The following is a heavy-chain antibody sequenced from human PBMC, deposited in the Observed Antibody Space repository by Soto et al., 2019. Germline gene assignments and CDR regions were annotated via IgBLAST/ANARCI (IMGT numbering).Heavy chain of an antibody. CDR3: TRAQFEFGSYFGLDV. V-gene: IGHV1-8*01. CDR2: MNPDSENT. CDR1: GYTFTNYD. Sequence: QVHLVQSGAEVKQPGASVRVSCKASGYTFTNYDITWVRQATGQGLEWMGWMNPDSENTGSPQKFHGRLTMTVNTSINTAYMELTSLRSEDTAVYYCTRAQFEFGSYFGLDVWGQGTTVTVSS. D-gene: IGHD3-10*01. J-gene: IGHJ6*02.